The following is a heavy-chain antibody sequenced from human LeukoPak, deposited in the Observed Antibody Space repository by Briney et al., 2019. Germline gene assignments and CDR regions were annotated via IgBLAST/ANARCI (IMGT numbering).Heavy chain of an antibody. V-gene: IGHV4-59*08. D-gene: IGHD6-19*01. CDR1: GGSISSYY. J-gene: IGHJ4*02. CDR2: IYYSGST. Sequence: SETLSLTCTVSGGSISSYYWSWFRQPPGKGLEWIGYIYYSGSTNYNPSLKSRVTISVDTSKNQFSLKLSSVTAADTAVYYCARHGHLGIAVAGPTFDYWGQGTLVTVSS. CDR3: ARHGHLGIAVAGPTFDY.